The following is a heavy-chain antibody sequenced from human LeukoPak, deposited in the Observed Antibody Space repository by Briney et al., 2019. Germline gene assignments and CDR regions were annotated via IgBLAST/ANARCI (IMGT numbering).Heavy chain of an antibody. CDR3: ARGRSYYYVF. D-gene: IGHD3-10*02. Sequence: SGTLSLTCAVYGGSFSGYYWSWIRQPPGKGLEWIGEINHSGSTNYNPSLKSRVTISVDTSKNQFSLKLSSVTAADTAVYYCARGRSYYYVFWGQGTLVTVSS. CDR2: INHSGST. CDR1: GGSFSGYY. J-gene: IGHJ4*02. V-gene: IGHV4-34*01.